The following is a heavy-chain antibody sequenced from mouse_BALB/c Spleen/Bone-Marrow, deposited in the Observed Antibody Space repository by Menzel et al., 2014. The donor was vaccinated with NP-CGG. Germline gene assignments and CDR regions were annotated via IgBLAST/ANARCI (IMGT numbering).Heavy chain of an antibody. CDR2: IAPGSGST. Sequence: DPVKPGASVKLSCKASGYTFTSYWINWIKQRPGQGLEWIGRIAPGSGSTYYNEMFKGKATLTVDTSSSTAYIQLSSLSSEDSAVYFCARRNFDVWGAGTTVTVSS. CDR1: GYTFTSYW. J-gene: IGHJ1*01. V-gene: IGHV1S41*01. CDR3: ARRNFDV.